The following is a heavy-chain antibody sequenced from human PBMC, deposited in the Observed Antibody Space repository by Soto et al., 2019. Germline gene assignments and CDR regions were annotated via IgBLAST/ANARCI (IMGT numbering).Heavy chain of an antibody. CDR1: GFTFSSYA. CDR3: AKDPYSGSYYYFDY. CDR2: ISGSGGST. Sequence: GGSMRLSCAASGFTFSSYAMSWVRQAPGKGLEWVSAISGSGGSTYYADSVKGRFTISRDNPKNTLYLQMNSLRAEDTAVYYCAKDPYSGSYYYFDYWGQGTLVTVSS. J-gene: IGHJ4*02. D-gene: IGHD1-26*01. V-gene: IGHV3-23*01.